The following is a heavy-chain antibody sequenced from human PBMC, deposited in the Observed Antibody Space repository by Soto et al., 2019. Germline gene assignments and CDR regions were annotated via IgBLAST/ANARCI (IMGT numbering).Heavy chain of an antibody. J-gene: IGHJ4*02. Sequence: GASVKVSCKASGGTFSSYTISWVRQAPGLGLEWMGRIIPILGIANYAQKFQGRVAITADKSTSTAYMELSSLRSEDTAVYYCATDLGYSSGWTRDYWGQGTLVTVSS. CDR2: IIPILGIA. V-gene: IGHV1-69*02. D-gene: IGHD6-19*01. CDR3: ATDLGYSSGWTRDY. CDR1: GGTFSSYT.